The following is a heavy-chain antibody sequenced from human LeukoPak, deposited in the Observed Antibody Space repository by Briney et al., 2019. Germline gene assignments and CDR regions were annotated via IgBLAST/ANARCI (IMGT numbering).Heavy chain of an antibody. J-gene: IGHJ4*02. CDR2: INPSGGST. Sequence: ASVKVSCKASGYTFTSYYMHWVRQAPGQGLEWMGIINPSGGSTSYAQKFQGRVTMTRDTSTSTVYMELSSLRSEDTAVYYCARVSLVREAPDYYFDYWGQGTLVTVSS. CDR1: GYTFTSYY. CDR3: ARVSLVREAPDYYFDY. D-gene: IGHD3-10*01. V-gene: IGHV1-46*01.